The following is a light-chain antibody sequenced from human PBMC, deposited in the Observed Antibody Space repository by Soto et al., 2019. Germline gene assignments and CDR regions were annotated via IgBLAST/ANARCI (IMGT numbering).Light chain of an antibody. J-gene: IGLJ3*02. V-gene: IGLV2-8*01. Sequence: QSALTQPPSASGSPGQSLTISCTGTSTDVGNYNYVSWYQQHPGKAPKLMISDVNRRPSGVPDRFSGSKSGNTASLTVSWLQAEDEADYYCSSYAGSNNWVFGGGTKLTVL. CDR1: STDVGNYNY. CDR2: DVN. CDR3: SSYAGSNNWV.